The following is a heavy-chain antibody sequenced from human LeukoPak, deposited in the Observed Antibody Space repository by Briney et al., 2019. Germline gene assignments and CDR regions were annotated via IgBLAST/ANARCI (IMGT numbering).Heavy chain of an antibody. CDR3: AKVSGVLRFLEWLLSHPLLDY. J-gene: IGHJ4*02. CDR1: GFTFSSYA. Sequence: GGSLRLSCAASGFTFSSYAMSWVRQAPGKGLEWVSAISGSGGSTYYADSVKGRFTISRGNSKNTLYLQMNSLRAEDTAVYYCAKVSGVLRFLEWLLSHPLLDYWGQGTLVTVSS. CDR2: ISGSGGST. V-gene: IGHV3-23*01. D-gene: IGHD3-3*01.